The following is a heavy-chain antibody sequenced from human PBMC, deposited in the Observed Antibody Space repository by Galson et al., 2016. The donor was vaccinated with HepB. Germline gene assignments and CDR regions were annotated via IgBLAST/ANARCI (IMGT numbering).Heavy chain of an antibody. CDR2: TRNKVNSYTT. Sequence: SLRLSCAASGFRFSEHYMDWVCQAPGKGLEWVGRTRNKVNSYTTEYAASVKGRFTISRDDSKNSLYLQMNSLKTEDTALYYCARPSGKYSGGFDIWGQGTMVTVSS. J-gene: IGHJ3*02. D-gene: IGHD2/OR15-2a*01. CDR1: GFRFSEHY. CDR3: ARPSGKYSGGFDI. V-gene: IGHV3-72*01.